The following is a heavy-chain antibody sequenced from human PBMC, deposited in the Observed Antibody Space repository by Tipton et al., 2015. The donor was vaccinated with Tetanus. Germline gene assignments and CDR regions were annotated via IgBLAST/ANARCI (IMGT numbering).Heavy chain of an antibody. CDR3: ARELGGGGRGGAWFAW. D-gene: IGHD7-27*01. J-gene: IGHJ4*02. CDR1: GGSISSGGYY. V-gene: IGHV4-31*03. CDR2: IYNSGST. Sequence: TLSLTCTVSGGSISSGGYYWSWIRQHPGKGLEWIGKIYNSGSTYYYPSLKSRVTILADTTKNQFYLRWKTVTDTDTDVCYCARELGGGGRGGAWFAWWGQGRVVTLSS.